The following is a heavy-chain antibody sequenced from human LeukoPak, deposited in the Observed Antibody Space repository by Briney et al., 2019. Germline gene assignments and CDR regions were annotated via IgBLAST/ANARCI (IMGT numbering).Heavy chain of an antibody. CDR1: GYTFTSYD. Sequence: GASVKVSCRASGYTFTSYDINWVRQATGQGLEWMGWMNPNSGNTGYAQKFQGRVTITRNTSISTAYMELSSLRSEDTAVYYCARAGEVKDRLACGYSGYDCGDYYYMDVWGKGTTVTVSS. CDR2: MNPNSGNT. J-gene: IGHJ6*03. CDR3: ARAGEVKDRLACGYSGYDCGDYYYMDV. V-gene: IGHV1-8*03. D-gene: IGHD5-12*01.